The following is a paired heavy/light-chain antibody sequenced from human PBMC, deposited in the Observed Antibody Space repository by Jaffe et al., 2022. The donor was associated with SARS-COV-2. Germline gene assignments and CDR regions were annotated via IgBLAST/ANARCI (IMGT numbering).Light chain of an antibody. Sequence: DIQMTQSPSSLSASVGDRVTITCRASQSISSYLNWYQQKPGKAPNLLIYDTSSLQSGVPSRFSGSGSGTEFTLTVSSLQPEDFATYYCQQGYSTPWTFGQGSKVEIK. J-gene: IGKJ1*01. V-gene: IGKV1-39*01. CDR3: QQGYSTPWT. CDR1: QSISSY. CDR2: DTS.
Heavy chain of an antibody. CDR2: IYYSGTT. CDR3: ARVVGARPSREFDF. D-gene: IGHD2-15*01. CDR1: GGPISGNY. J-gene: IGHJ4*02. V-gene: IGHV4-59*01. Sequence: QVQLQESGPGLVKPSETLSLTCTVSGGPISGNYWSWIRQPPGKGLEWIGYIYYSGTTNYNPSLKSRVTISLDASKNRFSLKLRSVTAADTAVYYCARVVGARPSREFDFWGQGTLVAVSS.